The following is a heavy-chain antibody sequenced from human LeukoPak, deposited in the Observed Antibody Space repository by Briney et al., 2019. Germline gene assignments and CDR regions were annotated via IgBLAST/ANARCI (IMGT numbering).Heavy chain of an antibody. CDR2: ISSSSSTI. J-gene: IGHJ4*02. D-gene: IGHD3/OR15-3a*01. CDR3: AKVRTGHYFDY. Sequence: PGGSLRLSCAASGFNFSSYSMNWVRQAPGKGLEWVSYISSSSSTIYYADSVKGRFTISRDDSKNTLYVQMNSLRAEDTAVYYCAKVRTGHYFDYWGQGTLVTVSS. V-gene: IGHV3-48*01. CDR1: GFNFSSYS.